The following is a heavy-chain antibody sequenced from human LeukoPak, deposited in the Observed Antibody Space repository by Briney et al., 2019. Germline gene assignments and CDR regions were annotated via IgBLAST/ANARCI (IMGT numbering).Heavy chain of an antibody. CDR3: ARGWYPTGIAVAGAPAKKTQNNWFDP. Sequence: GASVKVSCKASGGTLSSYTISWVRQAPGQGLEWMGWMNPNSGNTGYAQKFQGRVTMTRNTSISTAYMELSSLRSEDTAVYYCARGWYPTGIAVAGAPAKKTQNNWFDPWGQGTLVTVSS. CDR1: GGTLSSYT. J-gene: IGHJ5*02. V-gene: IGHV1-8*02. CDR2: MNPNSGNT. D-gene: IGHD6-19*01.